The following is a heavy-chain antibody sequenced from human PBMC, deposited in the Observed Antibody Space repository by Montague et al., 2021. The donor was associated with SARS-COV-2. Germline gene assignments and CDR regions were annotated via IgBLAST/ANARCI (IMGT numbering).Heavy chain of an antibody. Sequence: SETRSLTCTVSGGSISSSSYYWGWIRQPPGKGLEWIGSIYYSGSTYYNESLKSRVTISVDTSKNQFSLKLSSVTAADTAVYYCARLSNYYGSGSYYPHNYYYYGMGVWGQGTTVTVSS. J-gene: IGHJ6*02. CDR3: ARLSNYYGSGSYYPHNYYYYGMGV. CDR1: GGSISSSSYY. CDR2: IYYSGST. D-gene: IGHD3-10*01. V-gene: IGHV4-39*01.